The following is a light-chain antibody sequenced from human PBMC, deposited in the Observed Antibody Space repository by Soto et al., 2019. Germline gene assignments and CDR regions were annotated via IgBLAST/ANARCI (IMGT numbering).Light chain of an antibody. V-gene: IGKV3-20*01. CDR1: QSVASSY. J-gene: IGKJ1*01. CDR2: SAS. Sequence: EVVLTQSPGTLSLSPGERVTLSCRASQSVASSYLAWYQQKPGRAPRLLFYSASSRATGIPDRFSGSGSGTDFTLTSSRLEPEDFAVYYWHHFGSLPETFGQGTNVE. CDR3: HHFGSLPET.